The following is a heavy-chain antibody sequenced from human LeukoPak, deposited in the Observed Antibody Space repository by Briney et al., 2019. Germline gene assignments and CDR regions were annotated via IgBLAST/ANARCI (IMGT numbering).Heavy chain of an antibody. D-gene: IGHD3-16*01. CDR3: ARLFFSRLIMFGLSEMDV. CDR2: VHYSGDT. V-gene: IGHV4-39*01. Sequence: PSETLSLTCSVSRDSIRNSQSHWGCSRQSPGRPLEWIGNVHYSGDTFYSPSLRSRLAISVDTARNQFSLTLNSVTVTDTATYFCARLFFSRLIMFGLSEMDVWGPGTTVTVSS. J-gene: IGHJ6*02. CDR1: RDSIRNSQSH.